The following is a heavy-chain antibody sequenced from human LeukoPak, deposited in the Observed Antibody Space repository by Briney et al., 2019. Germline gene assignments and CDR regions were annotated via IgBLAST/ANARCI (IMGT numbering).Heavy chain of an antibody. D-gene: IGHD2-15*01. CDR3: AKDIDCSGGSCYTWGYYGMGV. J-gene: IGHJ6*04. CDR1: GFTFSSYG. Sequence: GGSLRLSCAASGFTFSSYGMHWVRQAPGKGLEWVAVISYDGSNKYYADSVKGRFTISRDNSKNTLYLQMNSLRAEDTAVYYCAKDIDCSGGSCYTWGYYGMGVWGKGTTVTVSS. CDR2: ISYDGSNK. V-gene: IGHV3-30*18.